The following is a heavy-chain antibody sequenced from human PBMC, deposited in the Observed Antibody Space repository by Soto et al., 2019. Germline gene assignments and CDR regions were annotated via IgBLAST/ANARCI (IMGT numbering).Heavy chain of an antibody. J-gene: IGHJ4*02. Sequence: SETRSLTCTVSGGSISSSSYYWGWIRQPPGKGLEWIGSIYYSGSTYYNPSLKSRVTISVDTSKNQFSLKLSSVTAADTAVYYCARQGWTIFGVVTPSYYFAYWGQGTLVTVSS. CDR1: GGSISSSSYY. CDR2: IYYSGST. D-gene: IGHD3-3*01. CDR3: ARQGWTIFGVVTPSYYFAY. V-gene: IGHV4-39*01.